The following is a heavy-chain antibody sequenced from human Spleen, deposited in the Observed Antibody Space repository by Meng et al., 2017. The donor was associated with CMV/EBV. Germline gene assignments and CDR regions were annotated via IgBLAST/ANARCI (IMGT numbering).Heavy chain of an antibody. CDR1: GGSIIDNF. CDR3: ARGVFGFLEWLLSGAFDI. D-gene: IGHD3-3*01. CDR2: INHSGST. J-gene: IGHJ3*02. Sequence: GSLRLSCTVSGGSIIDNFQWGWIRQPPGKGLEWIGEINHSGSTNYNPSLKSRVTISVDTSKNQFSLKLSSVTAADTAVYYCARGVFGFLEWLLSGAFDIWGQGTMVTVSS. V-gene: IGHV4-4*02.